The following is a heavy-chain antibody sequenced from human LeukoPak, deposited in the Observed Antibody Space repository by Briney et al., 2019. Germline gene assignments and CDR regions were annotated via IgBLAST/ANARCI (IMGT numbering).Heavy chain of an antibody. V-gene: IGHV3-74*01. CDR2: TNTDGSST. J-gene: IGHJ5*02. Sequence: GGSLRLSCAASGFTFSSYWMHWVRQAPGKGLVWVSRTNTDGSSTSYADSVKGRFTISRDNAKNTLYLQMNNLRAEDTAVYYCVRGGPSTWSWGQGTLVTVSS. CDR3: VRGGPSTWS. D-gene: IGHD2-15*01. CDR1: GFTFSSYW.